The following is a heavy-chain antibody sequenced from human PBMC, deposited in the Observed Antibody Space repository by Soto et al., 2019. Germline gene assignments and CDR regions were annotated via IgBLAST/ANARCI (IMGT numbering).Heavy chain of an antibody. CDR3: ARANYCGGGAVCFRWFAP. J-gene: IGHJ5*02. CDR2: INPNGGST. CDR1: GYTFTNYY. D-gene: IGHD2-21*01. Sequence: ASVKVSCKASGYTFTNYYIHWVRQAPGQGLEWMAIINPNGGSTNYAQKFQDRVIFTRDTSATTAYMELSSLNSEDTAVYYCARANYCGGGAVCFRWFAPWGQGTLVTVSS. V-gene: IGHV1-46*01.